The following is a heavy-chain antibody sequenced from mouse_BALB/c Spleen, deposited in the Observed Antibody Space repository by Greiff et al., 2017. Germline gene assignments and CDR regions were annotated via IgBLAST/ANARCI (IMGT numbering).Heavy chain of an antibody. V-gene: IGHV1S127*01. D-gene: IGHD1-1*01. CDR2: IDPSDSYT. CDR3: TWTPYYYVSNPAWFAY. Sequence: HGQLQQPGAELVKPGASVKMSCKASGYTFTSYWMHWVKQRPGQGLEWIGTIDPSDSYTSYNQKFKGKATLTVDTSSSTAYMQLSSLTSEDSAVYYCTWTPYYYVSNPAWFAYWGQGTLVTVSA. J-gene: IGHJ3*01. CDR1: GYTFTSYW.